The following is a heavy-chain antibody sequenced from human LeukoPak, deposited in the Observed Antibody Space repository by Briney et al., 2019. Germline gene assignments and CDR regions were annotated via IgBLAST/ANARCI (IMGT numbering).Heavy chain of an antibody. CDR3: AGPGIDYDSSGYYSPDAFDI. V-gene: IGHV1-69*05. CDR2: IIPIFGTA. D-gene: IGHD3-22*01. CDR1: GGTFSSYA. J-gene: IGHJ3*02. Sequence: SVKISCKASGGTFSSYAISWVLQAPGQGLEWMGRIIPIFGTAHYAQKLQGRVTITTDESTSTAYMELSSLRSEDTAVYYCAGPGIDYDSSGYYSPDAFDIWGQGTMVTVSS.